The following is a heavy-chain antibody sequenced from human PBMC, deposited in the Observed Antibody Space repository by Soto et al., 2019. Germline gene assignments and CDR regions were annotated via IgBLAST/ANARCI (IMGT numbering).Heavy chain of an antibody. D-gene: IGHD3-22*01. CDR1: GGSISSGGYS. Sequence: QLQLQESGSGLVKPSQTLSLTCAVSGGSISSGGYSWSWIRQPPGKGLEWMGYIYHSGSTHYNPSLKSRVTISVDRSKNQFSLKLSSVTAADTAVYYCARVNYDSTLYFDYWGHGTLVTVSS. CDR3: ARVNYDSTLYFDY. V-gene: IGHV4-30-2*01. J-gene: IGHJ4*01. CDR2: IYHSGST.